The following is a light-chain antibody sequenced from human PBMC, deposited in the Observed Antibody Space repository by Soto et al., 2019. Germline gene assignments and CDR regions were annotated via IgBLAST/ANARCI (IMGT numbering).Light chain of an antibody. Sequence: ESVLTQSQGTLSVSPGERVTLSCRASQTFGRTYLAWYQQKPGQSPRLLTYDASSRATGIPDRFSGSGSGTDFTLTISRLEPEDYAVYHCQQFGTSPLYTFGQGTKVEIK. CDR1: QTFGRTY. CDR3: QQFGTSPLYT. CDR2: DAS. J-gene: IGKJ2*01. V-gene: IGKV3-20*01.